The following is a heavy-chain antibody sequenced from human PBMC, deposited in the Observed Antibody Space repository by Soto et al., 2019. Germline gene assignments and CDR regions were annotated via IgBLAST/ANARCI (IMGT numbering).Heavy chain of an antibody. D-gene: IGHD2-2*01. CDR2: ISWNSGSI. CDR1: GFTFDDYA. V-gene: IGHV3-9*01. Sequence: EVQLVESGGGLVQPGRSLRLSCAASGFTFDDYAMHGVRQAPGKGLEWVSGISWNSGSIGYADSVKGRFTISRDNAKNSLYLQMNSLRAEDTALYYCAKDKSNQLLLFDYWGQGTLVTVSS. CDR3: AKDKSNQLLLFDY. J-gene: IGHJ4*02.